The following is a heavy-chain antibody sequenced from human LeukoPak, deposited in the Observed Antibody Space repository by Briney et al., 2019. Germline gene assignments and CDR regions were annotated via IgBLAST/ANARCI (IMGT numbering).Heavy chain of an antibody. Sequence: SVKVSCKASGGTFSSYAISWVRQAPGQGLEWMGGIIPIFGTANYAQKFQGRVTITADESTSTAYMELSSLRSEDTAVYYCARGRGVVDTSLTPFDYRGQGTLVTVSS. J-gene: IGHJ4*02. D-gene: IGHD5-18*01. CDR3: ARGRGVVDTSLTPFDY. CDR1: GGTFSSYA. V-gene: IGHV1-69*13. CDR2: IIPIFGTA.